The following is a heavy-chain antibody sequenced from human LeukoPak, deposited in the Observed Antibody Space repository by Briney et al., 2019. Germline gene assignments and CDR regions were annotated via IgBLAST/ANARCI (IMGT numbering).Heavy chain of an antibody. Sequence: SETLSLTCTVSGGSISSSSYYWGWIRQPPGKGQEWIANIYYSGSTYYNPSLKSRVTISLDTSKNQFSLKLSSVTAADTAVYYCASVRRGFGESSKYYAYYYMGVWGKGTTVTISS. D-gene: IGHD3-10*01. CDR3: ASVRRGFGESSKYYAYYYMGV. CDR1: GGSISSSSYY. CDR2: IYYSGST. J-gene: IGHJ6*03. V-gene: IGHV4-39*01.